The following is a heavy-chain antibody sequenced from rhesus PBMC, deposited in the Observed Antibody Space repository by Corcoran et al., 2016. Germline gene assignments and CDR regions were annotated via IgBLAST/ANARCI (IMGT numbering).Heavy chain of an antibody. D-gene: IGHD3-3*01. Sequence: QVQLQESGPGLVKPSETLSLTCAVSGSSISSGYGWSWIRQPPGKGLEWLGYIGGSSGSTNYNPSLKSRVTISKDTSKNQFSLKLSSVTAADTAVYYCARDRYYNFWSGYYPPDYWGQGVLVTVSS. CDR1: GSSISSGYG. CDR2: IGGSSGST. J-gene: IGHJ4*01. CDR3: ARDRYYNFWSGYYPPDY. V-gene: IGHV4-127*01.